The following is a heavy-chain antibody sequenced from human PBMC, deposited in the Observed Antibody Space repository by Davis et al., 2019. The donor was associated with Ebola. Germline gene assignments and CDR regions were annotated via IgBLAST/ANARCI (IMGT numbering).Heavy chain of an antibody. CDR2: ISWNSGSI. D-gene: IGHD3-22*01. CDR1: GFTFSSYS. Sequence: SLKISCAASGFTFSSYSMNWVRQAPGKGLEWVSGISWNSGSIGYADSVKGRFTISRDNAKNSLYLQMNSLRAEDTALYYCAKSSYYDSSGYVDYFEYWGQGTLVTVFS. CDR3: AKSSYYDSSGYVDYFEY. V-gene: IGHV3-9*01. J-gene: IGHJ4*02.